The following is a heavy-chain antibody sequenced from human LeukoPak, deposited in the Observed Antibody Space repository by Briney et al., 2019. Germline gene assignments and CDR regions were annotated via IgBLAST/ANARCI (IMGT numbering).Heavy chain of an antibody. V-gene: IGHV4-4*07. J-gene: IGHJ2*01. CDR1: GGSISSYY. CDR3: ARETEDHGDFYALKYFDL. CDR2: IYTSGST. D-gene: IGHD4-17*01. Sequence: SETLSLTCTVSGGSISSYYWSWIRQPAGKGLEWIGRIYTSGSTNYNPSLKSRVTMSVDTSKNQFSLKLSSVTAADTAVYYCARETEDHGDFYALKYFDLWGRGTLVTVSS.